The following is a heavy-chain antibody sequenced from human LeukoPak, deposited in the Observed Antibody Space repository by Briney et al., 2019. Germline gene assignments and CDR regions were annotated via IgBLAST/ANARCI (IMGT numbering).Heavy chain of an antibody. CDR1: GYTLTELS. CDR2: FDPEDGET. V-gene: IGHV1-24*01. CDR3: ATTSRFLEWLYNDY. D-gene: IGHD3-3*01. Sequence: VKVSCTVSGYTLTELSMHWVRQAPGKGGEWMGGFDPEDGETIYAQKFQGRVTMTEDTSTDTAYMELSSLRSEDTAVYYCATTSRFLEWLYNDYWGQGTLVTVSS. J-gene: IGHJ4*02.